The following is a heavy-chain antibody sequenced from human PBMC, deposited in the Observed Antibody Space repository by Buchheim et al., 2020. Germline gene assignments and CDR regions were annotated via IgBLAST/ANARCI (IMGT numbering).Heavy chain of an antibody. CDR1: GGSFSDYY. V-gene: IGHV4-34*01. J-gene: IGHJ4*02. D-gene: IGHD3-3*01. CDR2: INHSGST. CDR3: ARGRRFLGN. Sequence: QVQLQQWGAGLLKPSETLSLTCAVYGGSFSDYYLNWIRQPSGKGLEWIGEINHSGSTIYNPYLKSRVTISADTSKNKISMKLSSVTAADTATYYCARGRRFLGNWGQGTL.